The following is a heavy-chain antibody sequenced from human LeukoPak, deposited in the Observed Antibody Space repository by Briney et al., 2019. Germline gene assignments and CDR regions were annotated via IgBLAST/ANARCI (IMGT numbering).Heavy chain of an antibody. CDR2: ISWNSGSI. CDR3: ATAGGH. J-gene: IGHJ4*02. CDR1: GFTFDDYA. Sequence: GGSLRLSCAASGFTFDDYAMHWVRQAPGKGLEWVSGISWNSGSIGYADSVKGRYTISRDNAKNSLYLQMNSLRAEDTAVYYCATAGGHWGQGTLVTVSS. D-gene: IGHD6-19*01. V-gene: IGHV3-9*01.